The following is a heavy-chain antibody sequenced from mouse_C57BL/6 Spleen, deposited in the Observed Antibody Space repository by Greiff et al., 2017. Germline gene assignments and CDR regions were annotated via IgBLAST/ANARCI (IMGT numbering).Heavy chain of an antibody. CDR2: ISGGGGNT. D-gene: IGHD1-1*01. CDR3: ARQLLRRDYAMDY. CDR1: GFTFSSYT. V-gene: IGHV5-9*01. J-gene: IGHJ4*01. Sequence: EVQLVESGGGLVKPGGSLKLSCAASGFTFSSYTMSWVRQTPVKRLEWVATISGGGGNTYYPDSVKGRFTISRDNAKNTLYLQMSSLRSEDTALYYCARQLLRRDYAMDYWGQGTSVTVSS.